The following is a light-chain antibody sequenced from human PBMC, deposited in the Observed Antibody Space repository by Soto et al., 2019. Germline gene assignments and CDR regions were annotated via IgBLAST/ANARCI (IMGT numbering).Light chain of an antibody. CDR1: RDITNF. CDR2: DAS. V-gene: IGKV1-33*01. J-gene: IGKJ4*01. CDR3: HQHDTLPLT. Sequence: DIQMTQSPSSLSASVGDRVTITCQASRDITNFLNWYQQEPGKAPRLLIYDASNLATGVPSRFSGSGSATDFALTIRSLQPEDTATYYCHQHDTLPLTFGGGTKVEIK.